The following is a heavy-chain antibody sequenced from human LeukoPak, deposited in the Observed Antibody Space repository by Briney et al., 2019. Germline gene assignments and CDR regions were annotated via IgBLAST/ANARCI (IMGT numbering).Heavy chain of an antibody. CDR3: AKVMVDQHPGISDAFAI. D-gene: IGHD2-15*01. CDR2: ISSSSSTI. V-gene: IGHV3-48*01. Sequence: PGGSLRLSCAASGFTFSSYSMNWVRQAPGKGLEWVSYISSSSSTIYYADSVKGRFTISRDNAKNSLYLQMTSLRAEDTAVYYCAKVMVDQHPGISDAFAIWGQGTMVTVSS. CDR1: GFTFSSYS. J-gene: IGHJ3*02.